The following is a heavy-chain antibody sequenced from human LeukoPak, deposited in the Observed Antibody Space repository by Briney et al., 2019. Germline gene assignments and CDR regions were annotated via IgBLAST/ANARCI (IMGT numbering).Heavy chain of an antibody. CDR2: VYYSGSA. J-gene: IGHJ4*02. Sequence: SETLSLTCTVSGGSISSSTYYWGWIRQPPGKGLEWIGNVYYSGSAYYNPSLKSRVTISVDTSKNQFSLKLSSVTAADTAVYYCARQRISSFSDYWGQGTLVTVSS. D-gene: IGHD6-13*01. CDR1: GGSISSSTYY. V-gene: IGHV4-39*01. CDR3: ARQRISSFSDY.